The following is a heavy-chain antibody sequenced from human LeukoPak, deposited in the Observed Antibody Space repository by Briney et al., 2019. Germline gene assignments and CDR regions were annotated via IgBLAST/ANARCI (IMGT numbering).Heavy chain of an antibody. CDR1: GFTFSSYA. Sequence: GGSLRLSCAASGFTFSSYAMSWVRQAPGKGLEWVSTINNSGISTYYADSVKGRFTTSRDNSKNTLFLQMNSLRADDTAVFYCAKVPYSDYGSGRPPFMDVWGQGTTVAVSS. D-gene: IGHD3-10*01. CDR3: AKVPYSDYGSGRPPFMDV. V-gene: IGHV3-23*01. CDR2: INNSGIST. J-gene: IGHJ6*02.